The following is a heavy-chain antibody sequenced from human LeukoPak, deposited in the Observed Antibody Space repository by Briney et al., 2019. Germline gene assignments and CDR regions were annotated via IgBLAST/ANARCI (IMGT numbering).Heavy chain of an antibody. V-gene: IGHV1-18*01. CDR1: GYTFTSYG. Sequence: ASVKVSCKASGYTFTSYGISWVRQAPGQGLEWMGWISACNGNTNYAQKLQGRVTMTTDTSTSTAYMELRSLRSDDTAVYYCARAIVVVPAAAGMDVWGQGTTVTVSS. D-gene: IGHD2-2*01. CDR2: ISACNGNT. CDR3: ARAIVVVPAAAGMDV. J-gene: IGHJ6*02.